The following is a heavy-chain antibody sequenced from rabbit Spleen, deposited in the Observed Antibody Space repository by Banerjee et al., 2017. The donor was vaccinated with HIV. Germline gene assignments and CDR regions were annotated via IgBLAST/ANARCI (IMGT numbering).Heavy chain of an antibody. CDR1: GFDFSSYG. V-gene: IGHV1S40*01. CDR3: ARDLVAVIGWNFSL. CDR2: IFTGNVKT. Sequence: QSLEESGGGLVQPGGSLKLSCQASGFDFSSYGVSWVRQAPGEGLEWIGCIFTGNVKTYYASWAKGRFTMSRTSSTTVTLQMSSLTAADTATYFCARDLVAVIGWNFSLWGQGTLVT. D-gene: IGHD1-1*01. J-gene: IGHJ3*01.